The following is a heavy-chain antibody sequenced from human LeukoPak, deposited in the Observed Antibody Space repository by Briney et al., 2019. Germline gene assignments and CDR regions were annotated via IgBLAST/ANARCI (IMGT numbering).Heavy chain of an antibody. V-gene: IGHV1-46*01. CDR2: INPSGGST. D-gene: IGHD2-2*01. J-gene: IGHJ3*02. Sequence: ASVKVSCKASGHTFTSYYMHWVRQAPGQGLEWMGIINPSGGSTSYAQKFQGRVTMTRDTSTSTVYMELSSLRSEDTAVYYCAREYLSKYSSTSCYRGYCGGDSDAFDIWGQGTMVTVSS. CDR1: GHTFTSYY. CDR3: AREYLSKYSSTSCYRGYCGGDSDAFDI.